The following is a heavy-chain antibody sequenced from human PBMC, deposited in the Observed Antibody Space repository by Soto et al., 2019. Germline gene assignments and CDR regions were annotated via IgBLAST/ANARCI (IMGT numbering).Heavy chain of an antibody. Sequence: QVQLQESGPGLVKPSQTLSLTCTVSGGSITNGGYYWSWIRQHPGKGLEWIGYIFYSGSTYYNPSLKSRVTISVDTSKNQFSLKLSSVTAADTAVYYGARDLRGGSYGMDVWGQGTTVTVSS. CDR3: ARDLRGGSYGMDV. J-gene: IGHJ6*02. V-gene: IGHV4-31*03. CDR2: IFYSGST. D-gene: IGHD3-10*01. CDR1: GGSITNGGYY.